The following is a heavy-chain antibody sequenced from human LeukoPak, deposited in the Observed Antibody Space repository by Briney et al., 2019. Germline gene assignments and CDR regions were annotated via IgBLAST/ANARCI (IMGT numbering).Heavy chain of an antibody. D-gene: IGHD6-13*01. CDR1: GFTFSSYG. V-gene: IGHV3-33*06. Sequence: GGSLRLSCAASGFTFSSYGMHWVRQAPGKGLEWVAVIWCDGSNKYYADSVKGRFTISRDNSKNTLYLQMNSLRAEDTAVYYCAKDRGQQLEYYFDYWGQGTLVTVSS. CDR2: IWCDGSNK. CDR3: AKDRGQQLEYYFDY. J-gene: IGHJ4*02.